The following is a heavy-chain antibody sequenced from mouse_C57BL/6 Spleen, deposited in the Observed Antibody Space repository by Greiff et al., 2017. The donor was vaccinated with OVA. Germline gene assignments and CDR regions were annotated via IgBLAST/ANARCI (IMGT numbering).Heavy chain of an antibody. V-gene: IGHV5-17*01. CDR3: ARWGLVLRFYAMDY. J-gene: IGHJ4*01. Sequence: EVKLVESGGGLVKPGGSLKLSCAASGFTFSDYGMHWVRQAPEKGLEWVAYISSGSSTIYYADTVKGRFTIARDNAKNTLFLQMTSLRSEDTAMDYCARWGLVLRFYAMDYWGQGTSVTVSS. D-gene: IGHD1-1*01. CDR2: ISSGSSTI. CDR1: GFTFSDYG.